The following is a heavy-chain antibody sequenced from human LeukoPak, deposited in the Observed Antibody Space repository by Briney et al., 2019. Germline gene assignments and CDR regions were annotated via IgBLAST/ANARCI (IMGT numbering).Heavy chain of an antibody. Sequence: GGSLRLSFSAPGFSLSGYSMNWVRQAPGTGLECVSYIDSSSTYIYYADSVKGRFTISRDNAKNSLYLQMNSLRAEDTAVYYCSGGFGQSIVWGQGTLVAVSS. D-gene: IGHD3-10*01. CDR3: SGGFGQSIV. CDR2: IDSSSTYI. CDR1: GFSLSGYS. V-gene: IGHV3-21*01. J-gene: IGHJ4*02.